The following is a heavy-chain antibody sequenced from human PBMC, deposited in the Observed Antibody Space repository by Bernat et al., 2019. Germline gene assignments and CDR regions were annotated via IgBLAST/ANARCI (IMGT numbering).Heavy chain of an antibody. CDR1: GFTFSSYW. Sequence: EVQLVESGGGLVQPGGSLRLSCAASGFTFSSYWMSWVRQAPGKGLEWVANIKQDGSEKYYVDSVKGRFTISRDNAKNSLYLQMNSLRAEDTAVYYCARDESYGDYSFPFDYWGQGTLFTVSS. V-gene: IGHV3-7*04. J-gene: IGHJ4*02. D-gene: IGHD4-17*01. CDR3: ARDESYGDYSFPFDY. CDR2: IKQDGSEK.